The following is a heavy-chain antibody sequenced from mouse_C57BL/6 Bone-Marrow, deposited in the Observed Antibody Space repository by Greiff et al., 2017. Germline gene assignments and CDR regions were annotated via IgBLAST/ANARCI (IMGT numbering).Heavy chain of an antibody. CDR1: GFTFSDYG. D-gene: IGHD2-1*01. V-gene: IGHV5-15*01. CDR2: ISNLAYSI. J-gene: IGHJ2*01. CDR3: ARHEGGNYGDYFDY. Sequence: EVKLVESGGGLVQPGGSLKLSCAASGFTFSDYGMAWVRQAPRKGPEWVAFISNLAYSIYYADTVTGRFTISRETAKNTLYLEISSLRSQDTAMYYCARHEGGNYGDYFDYWGQGTTLTVSS.